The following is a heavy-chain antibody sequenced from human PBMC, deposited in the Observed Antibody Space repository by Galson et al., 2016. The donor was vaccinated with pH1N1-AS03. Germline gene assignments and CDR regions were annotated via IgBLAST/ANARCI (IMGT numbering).Heavy chain of an antibody. CDR2: IHPSGGP. Sequence: SVKVSCKASGFTFTSYYMHWVRQAPGQGLEWMGIIHPSGGPIYAQHFQGRVSMARDTSTSTVYMGLSNLRPDDTAVYYCARDGGHYGDCDYWGQGPWSPSPQ. J-gene: IGHJ4*02. D-gene: IGHD4-17*01. V-gene: IGHV1-46*01. CDR1: GFTFTSYY. CDR3: ARDGGHYGDCDY.